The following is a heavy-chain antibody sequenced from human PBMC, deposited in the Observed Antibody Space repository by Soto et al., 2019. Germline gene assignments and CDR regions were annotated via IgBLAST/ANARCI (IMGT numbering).Heavy chain of an antibody. Sequence: PGESLKISCKGSGYSFTSYWISWVRQMPGKGLEWMGRIDPSDSYTNYSPSFQGHVTISADKSISTAYLQWSSLKASDTVMYYCAGYSSSSGQSYYYYGMDVWGQGTTVTVSS. CDR3: AGYSSSSGQSYYYYGMDV. V-gene: IGHV5-10-1*01. J-gene: IGHJ6*02. D-gene: IGHD6-6*01. CDR1: GYSFTSYW. CDR2: IDPSDSYT.